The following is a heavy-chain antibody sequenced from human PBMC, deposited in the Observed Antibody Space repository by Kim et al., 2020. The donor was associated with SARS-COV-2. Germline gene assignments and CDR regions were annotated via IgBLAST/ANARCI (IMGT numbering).Heavy chain of an antibody. J-gene: IGHJ6*02. CDR3: AKSRGYSYYYYGMDV. D-gene: IGHD5-18*01. V-gene: IGHV3-23*01. Sequence: SVKRRFTNCRGNSKNTLYLQMNSLRAEDTAVYYCAKSRGYSYYYYGMDVWGQGTTVTVSS.